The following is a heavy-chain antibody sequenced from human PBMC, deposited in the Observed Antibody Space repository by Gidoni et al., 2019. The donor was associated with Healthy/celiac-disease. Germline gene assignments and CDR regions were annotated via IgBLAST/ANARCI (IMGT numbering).Heavy chain of an antibody. CDR1: GFTFGDYA. V-gene: IGHV3-49*05. CDR3: TRVYTNMITFGGVIGYFDY. Sequence: EVQLVESGGGLVKPGRSLRLSCTASGFTFGDYAMSWFRQAPGKGLEWVGFNRSKDYGGTTEYAASVKGRFTISRDDSKSIAYLQMNSLKTEDTAVYYCTRVYTNMITFGGVIGYFDYWGQGTLVTVSS. D-gene: IGHD3-16*02. J-gene: IGHJ4*02. CDR2: NRSKDYGGTT.